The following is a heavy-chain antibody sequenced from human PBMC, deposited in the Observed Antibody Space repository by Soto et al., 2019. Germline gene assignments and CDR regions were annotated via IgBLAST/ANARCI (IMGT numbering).Heavy chain of an antibody. CDR1: GYLFTAYS. V-gene: IGHV1-46*01. CDR3: AREENCSDGTCYFEYFQR. J-gene: IGHJ1*01. Sequence: GASVKVSCKASGYLFTAYSMHWARQAPGQGLEWIGVVNPSGGSTNYAQNFQGRVTMTRDTSTSTVYMELSSLRSEDTAVYYCAREENCSDGTCYFEYFQRWGHGTLVTVSS. CDR2: VNPSGGST. D-gene: IGHD2-15*01.